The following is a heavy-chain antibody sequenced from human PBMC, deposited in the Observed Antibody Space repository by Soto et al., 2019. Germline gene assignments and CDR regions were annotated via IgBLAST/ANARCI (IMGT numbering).Heavy chain of an antibody. D-gene: IGHD3-10*01. CDR2: IYYIGST. Sequence: SETPSLTRTVSGGSISSGDYYWSWIPQPPGKGLGWIGVIYYIGSTYYNPSLKSRVTISVDTSRNQFSLKLSSVTAADTAVYYCARSEPLLFGELLGLDYYYYYGMDVWGQGTTVTVSS. V-gene: IGHV4-30-4*01. CDR1: GGSISSGDYY. J-gene: IGHJ6*02. CDR3: ARSEPLLFGELLGLDYYYYYGMDV.